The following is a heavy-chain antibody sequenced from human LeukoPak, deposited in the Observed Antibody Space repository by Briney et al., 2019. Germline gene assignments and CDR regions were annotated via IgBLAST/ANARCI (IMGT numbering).Heavy chain of an antibody. Sequence: ASVKVSCKAPGYTFTSYGFTWVRQAPGQGLEWMGWISAYNGNTNYAQKLQGRVTLTTDTSTSTAYMELRSLRSDDTAVYYCARAQSWNYAFDTWGQGTLVTVSS. D-gene: IGHD1-7*01. J-gene: IGHJ5*02. CDR3: ARAQSWNYAFDT. CDR2: ISAYNGNT. V-gene: IGHV1-18*01. CDR1: GYTFTSYG.